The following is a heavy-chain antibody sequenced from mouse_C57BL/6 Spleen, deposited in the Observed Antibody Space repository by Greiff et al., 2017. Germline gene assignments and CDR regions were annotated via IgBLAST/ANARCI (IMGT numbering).Heavy chain of an antibody. J-gene: IGHJ4*01. V-gene: IGHV1-26*01. CDR1: GYKITDYY. Sequence: EVQLQQSGPELVKPGASVKISCKASGYKITDYYMNWVKQSHGQSLEWIGDINPNNGGTSYNQKFKGKATLTVDTSSSTAYMELSSLTSEDSAVYYCARNGYYPYWAMAYWGQGTLVTVSA. CDR2: INPNNGGT. D-gene: IGHD2-3*01. CDR3: ARNGYYPYWAMAY.